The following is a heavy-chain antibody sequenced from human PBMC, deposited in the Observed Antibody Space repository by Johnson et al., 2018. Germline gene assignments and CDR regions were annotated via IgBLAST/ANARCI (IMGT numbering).Heavy chain of an antibody. V-gene: IGHV3-33*01. CDR2: IWYDGSNK. J-gene: IGHJ6*02. Sequence: QVQLQESGGGVVQPGRSLRLSCAASGFTFSSYGMHWVRQAPGKGLEWVAVIWYDGSNKYYADSVEGRFTISRDNSKSTLYLQMNSLRAEDTAVYYCTRHEVDYYYGMDVLGQGTTVTVSS. CDR1: GFTFSSYG. CDR3: TRHEVDYYYGMDV.